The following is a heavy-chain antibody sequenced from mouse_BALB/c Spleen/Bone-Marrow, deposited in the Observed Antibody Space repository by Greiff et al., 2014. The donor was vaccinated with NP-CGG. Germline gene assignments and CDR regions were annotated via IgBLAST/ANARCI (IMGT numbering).Heavy chain of an antibody. CDR2: IDPANGNT. D-gene: IGHD1-1*01. Sequence: EVKLMESGAALVKPGASVKLSCTASGFNIKDTYMHWVKQRPEQGLEWIGRIDPANGNTKYDPKFQGKATITADTSSNTAYLQLSSLTSEDTAVYYCASYYYGSHFDYWGQGTTLTVSS. J-gene: IGHJ2*01. CDR1: GFNIKDTY. V-gene: IGHV14-3*02. CDR3: ASYYYGSHFDY.